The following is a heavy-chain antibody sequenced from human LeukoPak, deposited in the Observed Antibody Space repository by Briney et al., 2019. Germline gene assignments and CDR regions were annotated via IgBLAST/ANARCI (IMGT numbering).Heavy chain of an antibody. V-gene: IGHV4-59*01. CDR3: ARLMTTEIHDAFDI. D-gene: IGHD4-11*01. CDR2: ISDSGNM. Sequence: SETLSLTCTVAGDSISRYYWSWIRQPPGKGREWIAYISDSGNMNKNPALESRVSISGDTSNHQLSLILRSVTAAATALYYCARLMTTEIHDAFDIWGQGTMVIVSS. J-gene: IGHJ3*02. CDR1: GDSISRYY.